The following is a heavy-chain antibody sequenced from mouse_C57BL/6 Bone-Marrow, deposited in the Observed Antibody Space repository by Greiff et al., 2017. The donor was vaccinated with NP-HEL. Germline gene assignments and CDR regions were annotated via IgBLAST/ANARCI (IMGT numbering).Heavy chain of an antibody. Sequence: VQLQQSGAELVRPGTSVKMSCKASGYTFTNYWIGWAKQRPGHGLEWIGDIYPGGGYTNYNEKFKGKATLTADKSSSTAYMQFSSLTSEDSAIYYCARSKLGRNYAMDYWGQGTSVTVSS. CDR2: IYPGGGYT. CDR1: GYTFTNYW. J-gene: IGHJ4*01. V-gene: IGHV1-63*01. D-gene: IGHD4-1*01. CDR3: ARSKLGRNYAMDY.